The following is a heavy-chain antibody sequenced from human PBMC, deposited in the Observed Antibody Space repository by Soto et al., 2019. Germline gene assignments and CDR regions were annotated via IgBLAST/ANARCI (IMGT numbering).Heavy chain of an antibody. V-gene: IGHV4-4*02. CDR2: IYHSGAT. CDR3: ARDKSTMEGYNHFDC. D-gene: IGHD5-12*01. CDR1: VYSIRISKW. J-gene: IGHJ4*02. Sequence: SQTLSVACSVYVYSIRISKWWSSFRQSPGRGLEWIGDIYHSGATNYNPSLKSRLTMSVDKSKNEFSMKLVSVTAADTAIYFCARDKSTMEGYNHFDCWGPGTLVTVSS.